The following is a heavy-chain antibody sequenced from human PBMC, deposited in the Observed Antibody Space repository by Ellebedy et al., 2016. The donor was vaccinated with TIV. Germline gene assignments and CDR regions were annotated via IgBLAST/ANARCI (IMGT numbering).Heavy chain of an antibody. Sequence: GESLKISXAASGFTFSSYGMHWVRQAPGKGLEWVAVIWYDGSNKYYADSVKGRFTISRDNSKNTLYLQMNSLRAEDTAVYYCARSRCSSTSCVNWFDPWGQGTLVTVSS. CDR1: GFTFSSYG. CDR3: ARSRCSSTSCVNWFDP. J-gene: IGHJ5*02. CDR2: IWYDGSNK. D-gene: IGHD2-2*01. V-gene: IGHV3-33*01.